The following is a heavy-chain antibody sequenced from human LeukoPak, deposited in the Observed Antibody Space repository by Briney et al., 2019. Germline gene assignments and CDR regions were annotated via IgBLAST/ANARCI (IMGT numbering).Heavy chain of an antibody. J-gene: IGHJ4*02. Sequence: GGSLRLSCAASGFTFSSYSMNWVRQAPGKGLEWVSSISSSSSYIYYADSVKGRFTISRDNAKNSLHLQMNSLRAEDTAVYYCARDVSMVGATDTPIDYWGQGTLVTVSS. V-gene: IGHV3-21*01. CDR3: ARDVSMVGATDTPIDY. CDR2: ISSSSSYI. CDR1: GFTFSSYS. D-gene: IGHD1-26*01.